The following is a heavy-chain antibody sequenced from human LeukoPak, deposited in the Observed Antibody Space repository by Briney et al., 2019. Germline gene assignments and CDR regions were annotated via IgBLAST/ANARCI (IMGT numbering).Heavy chain of an antibody. CDR2: IYYSGST. D-gene: IGHD1-26*01. J-gene: IGHJ6*03. Sequence: SETLPLTCTVSGGSISSYYWSWIRQPPGKGLEWIGYIYYSGSTNYNPSLKSRVTISVDTSKNQFSLKLSSVTAADTAVYYCARSYDCYYYYYMDVWGKGTTVTVSS. V-gene: IGHV4-59*01. CDR3: ARSYDCYYYYYMDV. CDR1: GGSISSYY.